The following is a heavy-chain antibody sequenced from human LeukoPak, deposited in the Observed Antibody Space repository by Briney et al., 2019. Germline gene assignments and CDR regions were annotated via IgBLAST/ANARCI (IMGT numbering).Heavy chain of an antibody. Sequence: SLSLTCTGSGFTFSDYPISWIRQAPGKGLELVGYTTSNAHGGTTEFAASVKGRFTISRDDLKSIVYLQMNGLKTEYTAVYYCTRKRCPSCVCRLDYWGRGTWVTVSS. CDR3: TRKRCPSCVCRLDY. J-gene: IGHJ4*02. D-gene: IGHD2-8*01. CDR1: GFTFSDYP. CDR2: TTSNAHGGTT. V-gene: IGHV3-49*03.